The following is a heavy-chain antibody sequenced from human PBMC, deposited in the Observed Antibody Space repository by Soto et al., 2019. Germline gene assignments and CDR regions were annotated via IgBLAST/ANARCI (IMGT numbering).Heavy chain of an antibody. Sequence: QGQLQESGPGLVKPSQTLSLTCTVSGGSISSGGYYWSWIRQHPGKGLEWIGYIYYSGSTYYNPSLKSRVTISVDTSKNQFSLKLSSVTAADTAVYYCARGRRRAAAGKDYYYYYYMDVWGKGTTVTVSS. J-gene: IGHJ6*03. CDR1: GGSISSGGYY. D-gene: IGHD6-13*01. V-gene: IGHV4-31*03. CDR3: ARGRRRAAAGKDYYYYYYMDV. CDR2: IYYSGST.